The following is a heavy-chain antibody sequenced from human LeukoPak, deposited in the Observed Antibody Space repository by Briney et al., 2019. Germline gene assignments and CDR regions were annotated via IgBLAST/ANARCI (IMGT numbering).Heavy chain of an antibody. V-gene: IGHV1-46*01. D-gene: IGHD3/OR15-3a*01. CDR1: GYTFTSYG. J-gene: IGHJ4*02. CDR3: ARWTVSQVD. CDR2: INPSGGST. Sequence: ASVKVSCKASGYTFTSYGISWVRQAPGQGLEWMGIINPSGGSTSYAQKFQGRVTMTRDTSTSTVYMELSSLRSEDTAVYYCARWTVSQVDWGQGTLVTVSS.